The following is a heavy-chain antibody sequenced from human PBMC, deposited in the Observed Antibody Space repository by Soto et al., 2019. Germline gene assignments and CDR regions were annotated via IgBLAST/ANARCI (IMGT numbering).Heavy chain of an antibody. V-gene: IGHV1-69*02. CDR2: IIPILGIA. J-gene: IGHJ4*02. CDR1: GGTFSSYT. Sequence: SVKVSCKASGGTFSSYTISWVRQAPGQGPEWMGRIIPILGIANYAQKFQGRVTITADKSTSTAYMELSSLRSKDTAVYYCARVGVPVYWGQGTLVTVSS. CDR3: ARVGVPVY.